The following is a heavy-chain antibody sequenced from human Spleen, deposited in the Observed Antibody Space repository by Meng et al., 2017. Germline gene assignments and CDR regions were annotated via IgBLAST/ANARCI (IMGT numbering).Heavy chain of an antibody. CDR1: GGTFRSYA. D-gene: IGHD6-13*01. J-gene: IGHJ6*02. Sequence: ASVKVSCKASGGTFRSYAISWVRQAPGQGLEWMGRINPNSGGTNYAQKFQGRVTMTRDTSISTAYMELSRLRSDDTAVYYCARDEDISAAGTGEGHYHDMDVWGQGTTVTVSS. CDR3: ARDEDISAAGTGEGHYHDMDV. V-gene: IGHV1-2*06. CDR2: INPNSGGT.